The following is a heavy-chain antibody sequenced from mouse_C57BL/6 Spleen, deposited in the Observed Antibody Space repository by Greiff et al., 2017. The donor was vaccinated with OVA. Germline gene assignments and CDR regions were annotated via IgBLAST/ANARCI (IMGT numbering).Heavy chain of an antibody. Sequence: EVKLMESGAELVRPGASVKLSCTASGFNIKDDYMHWVKQRPEQGLEWIGWIDPENGDTEYASKFQGKATITADTSSNTAYLQLSSLTSEDTAVYYCTTASSGYPDYWGQGTTLTVSS. V-gene: IGHV14-4*01. CDR1: GFNIKDDY. D-gene: IGHD3-2*02. J-gene: IGHJ2*01. CDR2: IDPENGDT. CDR3: TTASSGYPDY.